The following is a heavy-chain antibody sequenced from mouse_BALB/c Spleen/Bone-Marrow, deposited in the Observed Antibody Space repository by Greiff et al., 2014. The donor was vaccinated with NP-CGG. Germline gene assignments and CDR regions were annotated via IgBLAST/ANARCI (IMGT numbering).Heavy chain of an antibody. V-gene: IGHV1-5*01. J-gene: IGHJ3*01. CDR3: TRYYYRFSAWFAY. CDR1: GYTFTSYW. Sequence: EVQLQQSGTVLARPGASVKMSCKASGYTFTSYWMHWVKQRPGQGLEWIGAIYPGNSDTSHNQKFKGKAKLTAVTSTSTAYMELSSLTNEDSAVYYCTRYYYRFSAWFAYWGQGTLVTVSA. CDR2: IYPGNSDT. D-gene: IGHD2-14*01.